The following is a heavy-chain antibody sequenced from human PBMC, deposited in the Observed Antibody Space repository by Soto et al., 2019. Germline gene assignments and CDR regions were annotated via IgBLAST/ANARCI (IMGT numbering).Heavy chain of an antibody. CDR3: ARRYESCFDY. V-gene: IGHV4-4*02. CDR2: IYYSGST. CDR1: GGSIRSNNR. J-gene: IGHJ4*02. D-gene: IGHD2-2*01. Sequence: SETLSLTCAVSGGSIRSNNRWSWVRQPPGKGLEWIGYIYYSGSTNYNPSLKSRVTISVDTSKNQFSLKLSSVTAADTAVYYCARRYESCFDYGGQGTLVTVSS.